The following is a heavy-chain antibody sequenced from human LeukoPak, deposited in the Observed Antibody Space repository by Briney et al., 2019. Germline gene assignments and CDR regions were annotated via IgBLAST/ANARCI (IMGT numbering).Heavy chain of an antibody. CDR1: GYTFTAYY. J-gene: IGHJ4*02. CDR2: INPKSGGT. V-gene: IGHV1-2*02. CDR3: ARGIYGGNSPLVDY. D-gene: IGHD4-23*01. Sequence: EASVTVSCKASGYTFTAYYMHWVRQAPGQGLEWMGWINPKSGGTNYPQKFQGRVTMTRDTSISTAYMELSRLRSDDTAVYYCARGIYGGNSPLVDYWGQGTLVTVSS.